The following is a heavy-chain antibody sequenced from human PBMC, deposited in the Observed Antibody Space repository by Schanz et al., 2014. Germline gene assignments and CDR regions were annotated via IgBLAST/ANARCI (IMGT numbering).Heavy chain of an antibody. CDR1: GYTFTSYG. Sequence: QVQLVQSGAEVKKPGASVKVSCKASGYTFTSYGISWVRQAPGQGLEWMGRIVPIAGITNYAQRFQGRVTITADKSSDTAYMELSSLKSEDTAVYYCARGPLGTSPWGQGTLVTVSS. V-gene: IGHV1-69*04. CDR2: IVPIAGIT. J-gene: IGHJ5*02. D-gene: IGHD5-12*01. CDR3: ARGPLGTSP.